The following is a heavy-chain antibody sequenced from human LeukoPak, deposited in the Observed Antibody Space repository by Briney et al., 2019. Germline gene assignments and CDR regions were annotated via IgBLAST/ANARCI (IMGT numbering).Heavy chain of an antibody. CDR3: ARGVLLWSGYYPTFDY. CDR2: IYYSGST. V-gene: IGHV4-31*03. J-gene: IGHJ4*02. Sequence: SETLSLTCTVSGGSISSGGYYWSWIRQHPGKGLEWIGYIYYSGSTYYNPSLKSRVTISVDTSKNQFSLKLSSVTAADTAVYYCARGVLLWSGYYPTFDYWGQGTLVTVSS. D-gene: IGHD3-3*01. CDR1: GGSISSGGYY.